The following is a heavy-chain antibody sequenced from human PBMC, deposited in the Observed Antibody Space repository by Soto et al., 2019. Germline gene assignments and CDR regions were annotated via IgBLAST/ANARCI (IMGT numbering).Heavy chain of an antibody. J-gene: IGHJ3*01. CDR1: GFTFHDFA. D-gene: IGHD1-20*01. CDR3: AKDKGYNWNDVAAFAL. Sequence: VQLVESGGGLVQPGKSLRISCAASGFTFHDFAMHWVRQAPGKGLEWVSGISWNSGSMGYADSVNGRVTISRDNAMNSLYLQMNSLRAEDTALYYCAKDKGYNWNDVAAFALWSQGTMVTVSS. V-gene: IGHV3-9*01. CDR2: ISWNSGSM.